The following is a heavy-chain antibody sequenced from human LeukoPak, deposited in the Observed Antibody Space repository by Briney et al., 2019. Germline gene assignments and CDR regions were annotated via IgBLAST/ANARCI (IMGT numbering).Heavy chain of an antibody. CDR1: GFTFCSYG. V-gene: IGHV3-30*18. Sequence: GGSLRLSCAASGFTFCSYGMHGVRQATGKGLEGVADISYDGSNKYYADSVKGRFTISRDNSKNTLYLQMNSLRAEDTAVYYCAKGFAYYYDSSGYQIDYWGQGTLVTVSS. CDR2: ISYDGSNK. CDR3: AKGFAYYYDSSGYQIDY. J-gene: IGHJ4*02. D-gene: IGHD3-22*01.